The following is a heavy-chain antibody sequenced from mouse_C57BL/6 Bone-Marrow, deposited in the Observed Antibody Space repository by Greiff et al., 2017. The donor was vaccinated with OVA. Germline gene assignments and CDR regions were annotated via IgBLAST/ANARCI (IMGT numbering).Heavy chain of an antibody. CDR2: IDPETGGT. CDR1: GYTFTDYE. D-gene: IGHD1-1*01. V-gene: IGHV1-15*01. Sequence: QVQLKESGAELVRPGASVTLSCKASGYTFTDYEMHWVKQTPVHGLEWIGAIDPETGGTAYNQKFKGKAILNAAKSSSTAYMELRSLTSEESAVYYCTNYYYGSSQFAYWGQGTLVTVSA. CDR3: TNYYYGSSQFAY. J-gene: IGHJ3*01.